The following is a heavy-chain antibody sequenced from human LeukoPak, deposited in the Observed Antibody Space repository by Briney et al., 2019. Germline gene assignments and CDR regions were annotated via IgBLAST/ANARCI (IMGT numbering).Heavy chain of an antibody. CDR2: IRYDGSNK. CDR3: ARSGGYSYGLFDY. Sequence: PGGSLRLSCAASGFTFSSYGMHWVRQAPGKGLEWVAFIRYDGSNKYYADSVKGRFTISRDNSKNTLYLQMNSLRAEDTAVYYCARSGGYSYGLFDYWGQGTLVTVSS. CDR1: GFTFSSYG. J-gene: IGHJ4*02. D-gene: IGHD5-18*01. V-gene: IGHV3-30*02.